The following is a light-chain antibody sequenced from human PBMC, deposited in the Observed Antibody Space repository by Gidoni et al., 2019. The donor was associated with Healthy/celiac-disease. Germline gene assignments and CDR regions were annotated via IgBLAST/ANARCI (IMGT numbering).Light chain of an antibody. CDR1: SSDVGGYNY. J-gene: IGLJ2*01. V-gene: IGLV2-14*01. CDR3: SSYTSSSPIVV. Sequence: QSALTQPPPVSGSPGPSITISCTGTSSDVGGYNYVSWYQQHPGKAPKLMIYDVSNRPSGVSNRFSGSKSGNTASLTISGLQAEDEADYYCSSYTSSSPIVVFGGGTKLTVL. CDR2: DVS.